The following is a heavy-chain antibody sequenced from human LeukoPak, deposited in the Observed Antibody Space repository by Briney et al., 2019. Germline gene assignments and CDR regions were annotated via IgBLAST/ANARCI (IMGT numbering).Heavy chain of an antibody. CDR2: ISAYNGNT. J-gene: IGHJ4*02. CDR1: GYTFTSYG. V-gene: IGHV1-18*01. D-gene: IGHD1-26*01. Sequence: ASVKVSCKASGYTFTSYGISWVRQAPGQGLEWMGWISAYNGNTNYAQKLQGRVTMTTDTSTSTAYMELRSLRSDDTAVYYCARDTEGATPKGGPSDYWGQGTLVTVSS. CDR3: ARDTEGATPKGGPSDY.